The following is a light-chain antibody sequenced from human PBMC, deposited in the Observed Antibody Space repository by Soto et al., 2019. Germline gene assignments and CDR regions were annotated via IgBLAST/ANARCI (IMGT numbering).Light chain of an antibody. CDR1: PSISSW. Sequence: DIQMTQSLSTLSASVGDRVTITCRASPSISSWLAWYQQKSGKAPKLLIYKAPSLQSGVPSRFSGSGSGTEFTLTISSLQPDDFANYYCQQYHGCPWTFGQGTKVEIK. V-gene: IGKV1-5*03. CDR3: QQYHGCPWT. J-gene: IGKJ1*01. CDR2: KAP.